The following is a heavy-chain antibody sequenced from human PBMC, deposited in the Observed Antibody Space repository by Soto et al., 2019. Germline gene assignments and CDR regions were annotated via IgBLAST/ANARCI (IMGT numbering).Heavy chain of an antibody. CDR1: GFTFRSYG. CDR3: ARVTYSSSAAPFRYYGMDV. Sequence: QVQLVESGGGVVQPGRSLRLSCAASGFTFRSYGMHWVRQAPGKGLEWGAVIWYDGGNKHYADSVKGRFTISRDNSKNTLYLQMKSLRAEDTAVYYCARVTYSSSAAPFRYYGMDVWGQGTTVTVSS. CDR2: IWYDGGNK. D-gene: IGHD6-6*01. V-gene: IGHV3-33*01. J-gene: IGHJ6*02.